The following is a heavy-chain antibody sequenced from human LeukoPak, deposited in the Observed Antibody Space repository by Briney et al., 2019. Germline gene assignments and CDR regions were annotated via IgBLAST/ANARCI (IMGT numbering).Heavy chain of an antibody. V-gene: IGHV3-64D*06. CDR1: GFTFSSYA. Sequence: GGSLRLSCSASGFTFSSYAMHWVRQAPGKGLEYVSAISSNGGSTYYADSVKGRFTISRDNSQNTLYLQMSSLRAEDTAVYYCVKDADYDILTGYALNWFDPWGQGTLVTVSS. CDR2: ISSNGGST. CDR3: VKDADYDILTGYALNWFDP. D-gene: IGHD3-9*01. J-gene: IGHJ5*02.